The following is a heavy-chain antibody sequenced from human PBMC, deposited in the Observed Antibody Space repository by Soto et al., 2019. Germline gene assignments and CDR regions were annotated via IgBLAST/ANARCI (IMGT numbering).Heavy chain of an antibody. CDR2: ISAYNGNT. V-gene: IGHV1-18*01. CDR3: ARGVGSGSYYNQYNWFDP. J-gene: IGHJ5*02. CDR1: GYTFTNYG. D-gene: IGHD3-10*01. Sequence: QVQLVQSGAEVKKPGASVKVSCKASGYTFTNYGISWVRQAPGQGLEWMGWISAYNGNTKHAQKLQGRVTMTTDTSSSTAYMELRSLRSDDTAAYYCARGVGSGSYYNQYNWFDPWGQGTLVTVSS.